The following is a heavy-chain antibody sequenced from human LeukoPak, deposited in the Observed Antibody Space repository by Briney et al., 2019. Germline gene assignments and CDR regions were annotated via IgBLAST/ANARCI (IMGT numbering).Heavy chain of an antibody. CDR2: ISAYNGNT. J-gene: IGHJ6*03. CDR3: ASSGEPYYYYYMDV. CDR1: GGTFSSYA. D-gene: IGHD4-17*01. Sequence: ASVKVSCKASGGTFSSYAISWVRQAPGQGLEWMGWISAYNGNTNYAQKLQGRVTMTTDTSTSTAYMELRSLRSDDTAVYYCASSGEPYYYYYMDVWGKGTTVTVSS. V-gene: IGHV1-18*01.